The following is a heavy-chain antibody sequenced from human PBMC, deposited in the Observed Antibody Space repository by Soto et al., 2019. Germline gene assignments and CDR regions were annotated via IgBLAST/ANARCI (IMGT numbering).Heavy chain of an antibody. J-gene: IGHJ1*01. V-gene: IGHV3-9*01. CDR1: GFTFDDYA. Sequence: QPGGSLRLSCAASGFTFDDYAMHWVRQAPGKGLEWVSGISWNSGSIGYADSVKGRFTISRDNAKNSLYLQMNSLRAEDTALYYCAKVKVQWLEEYFQHWGQGTLVTVSS. CDR3: AKVKVQWLEEYFQH. CDR2: ISWNSGSI. D-gene: IGHD6-19*01.